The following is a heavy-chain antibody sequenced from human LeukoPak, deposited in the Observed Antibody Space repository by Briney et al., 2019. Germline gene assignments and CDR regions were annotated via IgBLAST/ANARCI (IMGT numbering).Heavy chain of an antibody. Sequence: GGSLRLSCAASGFTFSNAWMSWVRQAPGKGLEWVGRIKSKTDGGTTDYAAPVKGRFAISRDDSKNTLYLQMNSLKTEDTAMYYCTTARGYSYGSSYFDYWGQGTLVTVSS. CDR3: TTARGYSYGSSYFDY. CDR1: GFTFSNAW. V-gene: IGHV3-15*01. J-gene: IGHJ4*02. D-gene: IGHD5-18*01. CDR2: IKSKTDGGTT.